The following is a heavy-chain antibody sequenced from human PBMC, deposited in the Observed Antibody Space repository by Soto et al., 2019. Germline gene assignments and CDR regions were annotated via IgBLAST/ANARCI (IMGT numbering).Heavy chain of an antibody. Sequence: VQLVQSGAEVRKPGSSVQVSCKASGGTFHTYTFSWVRQAPGQGLEWMGSITPIYPTTNYAEKFQGRLTVTADGSTNTAYMELNSLTSDDTAVYYCARIPRYSFPTSDDLDSWGQGTLVTVSS. J-gene: IGHJ4*02. V-gene: IGHV1-69*15. CDR1: GGTFHTYT. D-gene: IGHD5-18*01. CDR3: ARIPRYSFPTSDDLDS. CDR2: ITPIYPTT.